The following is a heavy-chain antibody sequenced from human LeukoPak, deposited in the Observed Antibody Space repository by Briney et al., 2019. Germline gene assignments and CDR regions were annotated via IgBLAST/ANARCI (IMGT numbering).Heavy chain of an antibody. CDR2: INQDGSAT. CDR3: VREGVHIAAVGSYLDYG. V-gene: IGHV3-74*01. CDR1: VVTFRCGM. Sequence: PGVPLRLSCSSSVVTFRCGMLSEVLQSSGKELFWVLRINQDGSATIYADSVKGRFTFSRANTKNTLHLEMNSLRVDDTGVYYCVREGVHIAAVGSYLDYG. J-gene: IGHJ6*01. D-gene: IGHD6-13*01.